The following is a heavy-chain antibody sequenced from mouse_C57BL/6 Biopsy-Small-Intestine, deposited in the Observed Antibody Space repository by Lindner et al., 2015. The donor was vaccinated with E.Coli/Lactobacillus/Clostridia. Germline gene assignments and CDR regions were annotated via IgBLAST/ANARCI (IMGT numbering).Heavy chain of an antibody. D-gene: IGHD4-1*01. CDR2: ISYSGST. V-gene: IGHV3-1*01. J-gene: IGHJ2*01. CDR1: GYSITSGYD. CDR3: ARDNWDVFDY. Sequence: EVQLQESGPGMVKPSQSLSLTCTVTGYSITSGYDWHWIRHFPGNKLEWMGYISYSGSTNYNPSLKSRISITHDTSKNHFFLRLNSVTTEDSATYYCARDNWDVFDYWGQGTTLTVSS.